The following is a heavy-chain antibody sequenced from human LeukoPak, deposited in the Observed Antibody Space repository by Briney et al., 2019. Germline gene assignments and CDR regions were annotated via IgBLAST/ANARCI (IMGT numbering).Heavy chain of an antibody. J-gene: IGHJ5*02. D-gene: IGHD6-13*01. CDR2: ISSNGGST. CDR1: GFTFSSYA. Sequence: GGSLRLSCAASGFTFSSYAMHWVRQAPGKGLEYVSAISSNGGSTYYANSVKGRFTISRDNSKNTLYLQMGSLRAEDMAVYYCARSIAAAGTRWFDPWGQGTLVTVSS. V-gene: IGHV3-64*01. CDR3: ARSIAAAGTRWFDP.